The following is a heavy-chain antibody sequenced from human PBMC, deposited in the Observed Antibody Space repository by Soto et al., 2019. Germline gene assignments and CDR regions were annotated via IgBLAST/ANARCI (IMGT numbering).Heavy chain of an antibody. Sequence: SETLSLTCNVSGGSISSYYWTWIRQPPGKGLEWIGYLYNTGSTNYNPSLKSRVTISLDTSENQFFLNLSSVTAADTAVYYCAGMSFTVFGEVIDNFYFYGMDVWGQGTTVTVSS. CDR1: GGSISSYY. CDR2: LYNTGST. CDR3: AGMSFTVFGEVIDNFYFYGMDV. J-gene: IGHJ6*02. V-gene: IGHV4-59*03. D-gene: IGHD3-3*01.